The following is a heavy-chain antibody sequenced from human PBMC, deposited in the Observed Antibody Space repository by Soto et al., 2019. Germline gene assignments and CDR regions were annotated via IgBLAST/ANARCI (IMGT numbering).Heavy chain of an antibody. CDR3: AHGTTVTSLGWFDP. J-gene: IGHJ5*02. V-gene: IGHV2-5*02. D-gene: IGHD4-17*01. CDR1: LFSLSPRGVG. CDR2: IYWDDDK. Sequence: SGPTLLNPTQTLTLPCTFSLFSLSPRGVGVGWIRQPPGKALEWLALIYWDDDKRYSPSLKSRLTITKDTSKNQVVLTMTNMDPVDTATYYCAHGTTVTSLGWFDPWGQGTLVTVSS.